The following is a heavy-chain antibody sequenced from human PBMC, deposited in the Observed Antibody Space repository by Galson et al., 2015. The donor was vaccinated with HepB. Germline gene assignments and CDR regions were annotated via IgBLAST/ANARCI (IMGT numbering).Heavy chain of an antibody. CDR3: AKDAYKSSYYFDS. D-gene: IGHD3-16*01. CDR2: IWNDGNNR. CDR1: GLTFGNYG. Sequence: SLRLSCAASGLTFGNYGMHWVRQAPGKGLEWVAVIWNDGNNRYYSDSVKGRFSISRDNSKNTLYLQMNSLRAEDTAMYYCAKDAYKSSYYFDSWGQGALVTVSS. V-gene: IGHV3-33*06. J-gene: IGHJ4*02.